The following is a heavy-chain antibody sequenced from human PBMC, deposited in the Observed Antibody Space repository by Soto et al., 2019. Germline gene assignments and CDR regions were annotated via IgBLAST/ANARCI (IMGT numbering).Heavy chain of an antibody. CDR3: AGTGYYYGSGSPRNWFDP. V-gene: IGHV4-59*08. D-gene: IGHD3-10*01. J-gene: IGHJ5*02. Sequence: SETLSLTCTVSGGSISSYYWSWIRQPPGKGLEWIGYIYYSGSTNYNPSLKSRVTISVDTSKNQFSLKLSSVTAADTAVYYCAGTGYYYGSGSPRNWFDPWGRGTLVTVSS. CDR1: GGSISSYY. CDR2: IYYSGST.